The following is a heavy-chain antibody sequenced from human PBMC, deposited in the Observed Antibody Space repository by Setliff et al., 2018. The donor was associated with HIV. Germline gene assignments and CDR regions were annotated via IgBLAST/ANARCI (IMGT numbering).Heavy chain of an antibody. Sequence: PGGSLRLSCAASGFTFSDYYMSWIRQAPGKGLEWVSFISTSGSPIYYADSVKGRFTISRDNAKNSLYLQMRSLRGDDSVVYYCARVTNYAFDLWGQGTLVTVSS. CDR1: GFTFSDYY. D-gene: IGHD3-16*01. CDR2: ISTSGSPI. J-gene: IGHJ4*02. V-gene: IGHV3-11*04. CDR3: ARVTNYAFDL.